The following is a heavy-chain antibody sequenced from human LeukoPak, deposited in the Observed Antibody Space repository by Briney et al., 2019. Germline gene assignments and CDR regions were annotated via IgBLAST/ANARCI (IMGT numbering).Heavy chain of an antibody. V-gene: IGHV3-30*04. J-gene: IGHJ6*02. CDR1: GFTFSSYA. CDR3: ARTWRPCYYYGMDV. Sequence: GGSLRLSCAASGFTFSSYAMHWVRQAPGKGLEWVAVISYDGSNKYYADSVKGRFTISRDNSKNTLYLQMNSLRAEDTAVYYCARTWRPCYYYGMDVWGQGTTVTVSS. CDR2: ISYDGSNK.